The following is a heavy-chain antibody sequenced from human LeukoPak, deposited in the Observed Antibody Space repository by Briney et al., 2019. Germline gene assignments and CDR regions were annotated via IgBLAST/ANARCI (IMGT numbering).Heavy chain of an antibody. D-gene: IGHD1-7*01. CDR3: ARDQDGMGTTMDL. J-gene: IGHJ4*02. V-gene: IGHV3-74*01. CDR1: GFSFSRYW. CDR2: INNDGSST. Sequence: SGGSLRLSCAASGFSFSRYWMHWVRQAPGEGLMWVSRINNDGSSTWYADSVKGRFTISRDNARNTLSLQMSSLGVEDTALYYCARDQDGMGTTMDLRGQGTQVTVSS.